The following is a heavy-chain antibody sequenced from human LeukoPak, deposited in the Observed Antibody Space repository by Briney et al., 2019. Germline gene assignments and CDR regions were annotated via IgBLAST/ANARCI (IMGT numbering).Heavy chain of an antibody. CDR2: IKQDGSEK. V-gene: IGHV3-7*01. Sequence: GGSLRLSCAASGFTFSSYCMSWVPQAPGKGLEWVANIKQDGSEKYYVDSVKGRFTISRDNAKNSLYLQMNSLRAENTAVYYGARGVRGYSYANYYYYYYMDVWGKGTTVTVSS. CDR3: ARGVRGYSYANYYYYYYMDV. CDR1: GFTFSSYC. D-gene: IGHD5-18*01. J-gene: IGHJ6*03.